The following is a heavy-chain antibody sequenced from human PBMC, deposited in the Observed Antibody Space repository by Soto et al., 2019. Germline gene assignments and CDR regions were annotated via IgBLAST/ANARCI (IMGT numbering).Heavy chain of an antibody. J-gene: IGHJ4*01. V-gene: IGHV1-69*01. Sequence: QVQLVQSGAEVRKPGSSVKVSCRASGDTFKNYAISWVRQAPGQGLEWMGGIIPIFGKTDYAQTFHGRVTINGAESTYTAHMELRGLRSDDTALYYYATSVYNYGPFDYWGRGLLVTVSS. CDR1: GDTFKNYA. CDR3: ATSVYNYGPFDY. CDR2: IIPIFGKT. D-gene: IGHD3-10*01.